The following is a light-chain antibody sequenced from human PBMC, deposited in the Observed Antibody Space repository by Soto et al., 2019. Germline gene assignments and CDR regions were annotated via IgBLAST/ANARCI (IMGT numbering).Light chain of an antibody. J-gene: IGKJ3*01. Sequence: DIQMTQSPSSLSASVGDRVTITCRASQSISNYLNWYQQKPGKAPKLLIYAASSSQSEVPSRFSGRASGTDFPLTISSLQPEDIATYYCQQSYITPFTFGPGTKGEIK. V-gene: IGKV1-39*01. CDR2: AAS. CDR3: QQSYITPFT. CDR1: QSISNY.